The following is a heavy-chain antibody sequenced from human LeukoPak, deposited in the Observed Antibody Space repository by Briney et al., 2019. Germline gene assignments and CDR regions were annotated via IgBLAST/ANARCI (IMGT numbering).Heavy chain of an antibody. CDR3: ARSLRFLEWLSIKGPFGAFDI. Sequence: PSETLSLTCTVSGGSISSYYWSWIRQPPGKGLEWIGYIYYSGSTNYNPSLKSRVTISVDTSKNQFSLKLSSVTAADTAVYYRARSLRFLEWLSIKGPFGAFDIWGQGTMVTVSS. CDR2: IYYSGST. CDR1: GGSISSYY. D-gene: IGHD3-3*01. J-gene: IGHJ3*02. V-gene: IGHV4-59*01.